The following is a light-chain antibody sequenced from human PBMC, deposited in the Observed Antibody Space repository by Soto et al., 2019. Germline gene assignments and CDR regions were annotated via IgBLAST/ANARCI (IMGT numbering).Light chain of an antibody. V-gene: IGKV3-20*01. CDR3: QQYDGAPLT. CDR2: AAS. Sequence: EIVLTQSPDTLSLSPGERATLFCRASQTLSINSLAWYQQKPCQAPRLLIYAASTRDTGIPDRFNGSGSGTDFALTINRLEPEDFAVYYCQQYDGAPLTFGPGTKVYVK. J-gene: IGKJ3*01. CDR1: QTLSINS.